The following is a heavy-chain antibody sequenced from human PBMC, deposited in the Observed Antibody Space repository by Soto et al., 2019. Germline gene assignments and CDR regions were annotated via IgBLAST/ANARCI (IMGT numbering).Heavy chain of an antibody. CDR2: ISSSSSYT. V-gene: IGHV3-11*06. Sequence: GGSLRLSCAASGFTFSDYYMSWIRQAPGKGLEWVSYISSSSSYTNYADSVKGRFTISRDNAKNSLYLQMNSLRAEDTAVYYCARVTCSGYDAQYYYCYYGMDVWGQGTTVTVSS. CDR1: GFTFSDYY. D-gene: IGHD5-12*01. CDR3: ARVTCSGYDAQYYYCYYGMDV. J-gene: IGHJ6*02.